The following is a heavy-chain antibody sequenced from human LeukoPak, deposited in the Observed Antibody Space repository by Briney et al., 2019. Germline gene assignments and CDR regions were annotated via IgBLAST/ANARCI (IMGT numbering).Heavy chain of an antibody. J-gene: IGHJ5*02. CDR3: ARRNYHVLTGNWFDP. Sequence: SETLSLTCTVSGGSIGSYYWNWIRQPPGKRLEWIGYIYISETTNYSPSLESRVTISLDTSKNQFYLRLSSVTAADTAVYYCARRNYHVLTGNWFDPWGQGTLVTVSS. CDR1: GGSIGSYY. V-gene: IGHV4-4*09. CDR2: IYISETT. D-gene: IGHD3-9*01.